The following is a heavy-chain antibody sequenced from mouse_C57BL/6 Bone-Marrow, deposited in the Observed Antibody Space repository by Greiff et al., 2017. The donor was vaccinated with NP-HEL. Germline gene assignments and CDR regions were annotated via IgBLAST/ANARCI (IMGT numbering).Heavy chain of an antibody. CDR1: GYTFTSYW. J-gene: IGHJ2*01. V-gene: IGHV1-50*01. CDR3: ARSTDGYYLDY. Sequence: QVQLQQPGAELVKPGASVKLSCKASGYTFTSYWMQWVKQRPGQGLEWIGEIDPSDSFTTYNQKFKGKATLTVDTSSSTAYMQLSSLTSEDSAVYYCARSTDGYYLDYWGQGTTLTVSS. CDR2: IDPSDSFT. D-gene: IGHD2-3*01.